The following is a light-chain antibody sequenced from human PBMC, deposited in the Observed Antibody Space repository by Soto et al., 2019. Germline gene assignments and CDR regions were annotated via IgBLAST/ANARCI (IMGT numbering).Light chain of an antibody. CDR3: QVWDRSSDHNV. Sequence: SYELTQPPSVSVAPGQTASITCGGSNIGSKSVHWYQQKPGQAPVLVVYDDSDRPSGIPDRFSGSNSGNTATLTISRVEAGDEADYYCQVWDRSSDHNVFGTGTKLTVL. CDR2: DDS. V-gene: IGLV3-21*02. J-gene: IGLJ1*01. CDR1: NIGSKS.